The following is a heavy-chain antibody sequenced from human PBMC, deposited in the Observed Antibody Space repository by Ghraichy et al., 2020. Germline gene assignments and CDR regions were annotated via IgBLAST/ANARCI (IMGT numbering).Heavy chain of an antibody. CDR2: MNPNSGNT. Sequence: ASVKVSCKASGYTFTNYDINWVRQATGQGLEWVGWMNPNSGNTGYAQKFQGRVTMTRNTSISTAYMELSSVRSEDTAVYYCVRAAVTNTGYSSGWYYYFDYWGQRTLVTVSS. D-gene: IGHD6-19*01. J-gene: IGHJ4*02. CDR3: VRAAVTNTGYSSGWYYYFDY. CDR1: GYTFTNYD. V-gene: IGHV1-8*01.